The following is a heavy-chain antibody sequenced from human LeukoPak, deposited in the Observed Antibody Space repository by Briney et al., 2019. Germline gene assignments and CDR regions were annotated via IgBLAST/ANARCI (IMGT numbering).Heavy chain of an antibody. D-gene: IGHD1-26*01. J-gene: IGHJ6*03. Sequence: PSETLSLTCTVSGGSISSYYWSWIRQPPGKGLEWIGYIYYSGSTNYNPSLKSRVTISVDTSKNQFSLKLSSVTAADTAVYYCAKHGGTYFDYYYYYYMDVWGKGTTVTISS. V-gene: IGHV4-59*08. CDR3: AKHGGTYFDYYYYYYMDV. CDR1: GGSISSYY. CDR2: IYYSGST.